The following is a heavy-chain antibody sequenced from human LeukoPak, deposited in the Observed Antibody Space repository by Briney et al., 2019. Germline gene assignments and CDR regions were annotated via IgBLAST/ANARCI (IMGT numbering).Heavy chain of an antibody. J-gene: IGHJ4*02. CDR1: GFIFSSYS. Sequence: GGSLRLSCAASGFIFSSYSMNWVRQAPGRGLEWISYIGLASGFTSYADSVKGRFTISSDTATNSLYLHMHSLRAEDTAVYYCARDHNWAFDYWGQGALVTVSS. CDR2: IGLASGFT. CDR3: ARDHNWAFDY. V-gene: IGHV3-21*05. D-gene: IGHD1-20*01.